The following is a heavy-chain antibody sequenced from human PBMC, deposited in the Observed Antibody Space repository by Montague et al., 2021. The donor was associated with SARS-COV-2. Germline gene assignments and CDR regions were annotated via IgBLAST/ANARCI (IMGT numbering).Heavy chain of an antibody. V-gene: IGHV4-4*02. CDR3: ARKGSGRSDLAY. D-gene: IGHD1-26*01. Sequence: SETLSLTCAVSGGSISSDNWCCWLLLPPGKGLVWVGEIYYTGSTKYKPSLKSRVSTSVDKSGNQFVLRLPPVTAADTAIYYCARKGSGRSDLAYWGQGTLGTVS. J-gene: IGHJ4*02. CDR1: GGSISSDNW. CDR2: IYYTGST.